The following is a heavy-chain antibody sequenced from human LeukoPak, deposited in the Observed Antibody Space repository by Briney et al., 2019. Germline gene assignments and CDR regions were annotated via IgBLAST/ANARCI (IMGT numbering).Heavy chain of an antibody. D-gene: IGHD2-2*01. CDR3: AKSPEGVRNY. V-gene: IGHV3-23*01. CDR1: GFTFSSSA. Sequence: PGGSLRLSCAASGFTFSSSAMSWVRQAPGKGLEWVSAISNNGGYTYYADSVQGRFTISRDNSKSTLCLQMNSLRAEDTAVYYCAKSPEGVRNYWGQGTLVTVSS. CDR2: ISNNGGYT. J-gene: IGHJ4*02.